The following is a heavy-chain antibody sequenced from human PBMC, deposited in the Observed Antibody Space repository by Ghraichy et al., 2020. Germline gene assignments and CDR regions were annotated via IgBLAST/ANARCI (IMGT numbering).Heavy chain of an antibody. CDR3: AHNRRGYFDP. CDR1: GFSLSTVSVG. Sequence: SGPTLVKPTQTLTLTCSFSGFSLSTVSVGVGWIRQPPGKDLEWLALIFWNDDKRYSPSLKSRLTLTKDTSKNQVVLTMTNVDPLDTATYYCAHNRRGYFDPWGQGALVTVSS. CDR2: IFWNDDK. J-gene: IGHJ5*02. V-gene: IGHV2-5*01. D-gene: IGHD3-22*01.